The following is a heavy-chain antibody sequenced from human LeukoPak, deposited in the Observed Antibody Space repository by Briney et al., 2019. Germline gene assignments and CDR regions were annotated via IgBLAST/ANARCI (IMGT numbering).Heavy chain of an antibody. CDR3: ARVSIVVVPAAAAGNAFDI. CDR1: GYTFTSYG. Sequence: GASVKVSCKASGYTFTSYGISWVRQAPGQGLEWMGWISAYNGNTNCAQKLQGRVTMTTDTSTSTAYMELRSLRSDDTAVYYCARVSIVVVPAAAAGNAFDIWGQGTMVTVSS. D-gene: IGHD2-2*01. J-gene: IGHJ3*02. CDR2: ISAYNGNT. V-gene: IGHV1-18*04.